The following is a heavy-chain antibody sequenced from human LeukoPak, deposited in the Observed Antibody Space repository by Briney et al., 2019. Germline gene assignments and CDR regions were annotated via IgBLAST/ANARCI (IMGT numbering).Heavy chain of an antibody. J-gene: IGHJ4*02. CDR2: IYYSGST. CDR1: GGSISSSSYY. CDR3: ARDGRAVLDY. V-gene: IGHV4-39*07. Sequence: LETLSLTCTVSGGSISSSSYYWGWIRQPPGKGLEWIGSIYYSGSTYYNPSLKSRVTISVDTSKNQFSLKLSSVTAADTAVYYCARDGRAVLDYWGQGTLVTVSS. D-gene: IGHD1-26*01.